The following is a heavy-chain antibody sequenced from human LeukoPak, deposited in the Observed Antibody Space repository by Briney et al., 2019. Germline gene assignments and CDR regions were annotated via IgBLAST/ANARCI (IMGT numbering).Heavy chain of an antibody. V-gene: IGHV3-23*01. CDR3: AKFRGSSSWYGGDYFDY. CDR2: ISGSGGST. Sequence: GGSLRLSCAASGFTFSSYAMSWVRQAPGKGLEWGSAISGSGGSTYYADSVKGRFTISRDNSKNTLYLQMNSLRAEDTAVYYCAKFRGSSSWYGGDYFDYWGQGTLVTVSS. CDR1: GFTFSSYA. J-gene: IGHJ4*02. D-gene: IGHD6-13*01.